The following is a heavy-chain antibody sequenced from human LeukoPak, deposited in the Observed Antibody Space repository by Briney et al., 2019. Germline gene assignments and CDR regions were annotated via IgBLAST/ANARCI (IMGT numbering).Heavy chain of an antibody. D-gene: IGHD2-2*03. CDR1: GYTFTGYY. Sequence: GASVKVSCKASGYTFTGYYMHWVRQAPGQGLEWMGWINPNSGGTNYAQKFQGRVTMTRDTSISTAYMELSRLRSDDTAVYYCARGGLGIVVVPAFDYWGQGTLVTVSS. J-gene: IGHJ4*02. CDR3: ARGGLGIVVVPAFDY. V-gene: IGHV1-2*02. CDR2: INPNSGGT.